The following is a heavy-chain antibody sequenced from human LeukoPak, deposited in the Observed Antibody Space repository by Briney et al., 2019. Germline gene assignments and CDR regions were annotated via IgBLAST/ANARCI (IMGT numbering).Heavy chain of an antibody. J-gene: IGHJ4*02. CDR1: GFSLSSYA. V-gene: IGHV3-23*01. D-gene: IGHD3-10*01. CDR2: ISASGVDT. Sequence: PGGSLRLSCAASGFSLSSYATSWGRQAPGKGLEWVSSISASGVDTYYADSVKGRFTISRDTSKNTLNLQLNRLRDEDTAVYYCAKQLDTGNYYPTGDDYWGRGTLVTVSS. CDR3: AKQLDTGNYYPTGDDY.